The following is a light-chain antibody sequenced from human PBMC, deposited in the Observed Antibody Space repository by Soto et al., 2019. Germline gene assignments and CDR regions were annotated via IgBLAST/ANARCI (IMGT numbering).Light chain of an antibody. Sequence: QSALTQPPSASGSPGQSVTISCTGTSSDVGGYNYVSWYQQHPGKAPKLMIYEVSKRPSGVPDRFSGSKSGSTASLTISGLQAEDEADYYCSSYTISRIRVFGGGTKLTVL. V-gene: IGLV2-8*01. CDR3: SSYTISRIRV. CDR1: SSDVGGYNY. J-gene: IGLJ3*02. CDR2: EVS.